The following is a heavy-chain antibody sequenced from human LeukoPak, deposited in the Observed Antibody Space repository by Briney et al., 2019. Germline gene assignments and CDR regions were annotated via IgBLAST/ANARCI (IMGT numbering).Heavy chain of an antibody. Sequence: GESLKISCKGSGFSFTSYWIGGVGQMPGKGLEWMGIIYPGDSDTRYSPSSQGQVTISVDKSIRTAYLQWSSLTASDTAMYYCARGLWFGDNWGQGTLVTVSS. CDR2: IYPGDSDT. CDR1: GFSFTSYW. D-gene: IGHD3-10*01. CDR3: ARGLWFGDN. V-gene: IGHV5-51*01. J-gene: IGHJ4*02.